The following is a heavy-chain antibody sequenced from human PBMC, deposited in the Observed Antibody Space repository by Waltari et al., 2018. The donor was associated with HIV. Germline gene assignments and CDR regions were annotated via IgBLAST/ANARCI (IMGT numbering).Heavy chain of an antibody. CDR3: AGGPNWD. J-gene: IGHJ4*02. Sequence: VKLVESGGVLVQPGGSLRLSCSASGFDLSSYWMTWVRQAPGKGLEWVANINQNGSEQYYAESVKGRFTISRDNAKKSLSLQMNSLRVADSAIYYCAGGPNWDWGQGIPVTVSS. D-gene: IGHD2-8*01. CDR1: GFDLSSYW. CDR2: INQNGSEQ. V-gene: IGHV3-7*04.